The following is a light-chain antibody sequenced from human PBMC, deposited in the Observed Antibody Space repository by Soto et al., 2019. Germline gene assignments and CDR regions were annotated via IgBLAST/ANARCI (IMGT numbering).Light chain of an antibody. CDR2: GAS. CDR3: QQYNNWPLT. Sequence: EIVMTQSPATLSVSPGERATLSCRASKSVSSNLAWYQQNPGQAPRLLIYGASTRATGIPARFSGSGSGTEFTLTISSLQSEDFAVYYCQQYNNWPLTFCGGTKVEIK. J-gene: IGKJ4*01. V-gene: IGKV3-15*01. CDR1: KSVSSN.